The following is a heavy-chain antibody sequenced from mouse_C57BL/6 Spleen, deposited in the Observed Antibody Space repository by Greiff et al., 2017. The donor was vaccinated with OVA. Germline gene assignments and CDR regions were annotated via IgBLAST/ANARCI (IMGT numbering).Heavy chain of an antibody. V-gene: IGHV1-19*01. D-gene: IGHD2-3*01. J-gene: IGHJ2*02. CDR2: INPSNGCT. CDR3: AREKTYEGERYDYSFDY. CDR1: GYTFTDYY. Sequence: VQLKQSGPVLVKPGASVKMSCKASGYTFTDYYMTWVKQSPGKSLEWIGVINPSNGCTSSNQKFKGKATLTVDKSSSTAYMQLSSLTSEDSAEDYAAREKTYEGERYDYSFDYWGQGTSLTVSS.